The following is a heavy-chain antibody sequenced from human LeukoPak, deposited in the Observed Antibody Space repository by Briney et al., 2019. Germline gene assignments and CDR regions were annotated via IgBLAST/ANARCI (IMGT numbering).Heavy chain of an antibody. Sequence: PSETLSLTCTVSGGSISSSNYYWGWIRQPPGKGLEWIGSIYYSGRTYYNPSLKSRVTISVDTSKNQFSLNLSPVTAADTAVYYCARTSLNGGSWFDPWGQGTLVTVSS. V-gene: IGHV4-39*01. CDR3: ARTSLNGGSWFDP. D-gene: IGHD7-27*01. CDR2: IYYSGRT. J-gene: IGHJ5*02. CDR1: GGSISSSNYY.